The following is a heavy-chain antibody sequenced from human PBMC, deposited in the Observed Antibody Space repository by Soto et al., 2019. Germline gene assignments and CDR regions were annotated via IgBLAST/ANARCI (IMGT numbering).Heavy chain of an antibody. CDR1: GDSVSSNTAA. CDR3: ARGVAGSGFDL. CDR2: TYYRSTWRH. V-gene: IGHV6-1*01. D-gene: IGHD6-19*01. Sequence: SQTLSLTFAMSGDSVSSNTAAWNWIRLSPSRGLEWLGRTYYRSTWRHDYAVSVKSRITVNADTSKNHFSLQLNSVTPDDTAVYYCARGVAGSGFDLWGQGTLVTVSS. J-gene: IGHJ4*02.